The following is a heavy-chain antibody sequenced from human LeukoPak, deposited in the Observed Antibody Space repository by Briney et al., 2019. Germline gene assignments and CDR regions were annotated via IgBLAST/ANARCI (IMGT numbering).Heavy chain of an antibody. CDR3: ARDSEFYDGSNYTYYFDL. D-gene: IGHD5-24*01. V-gene: IGHV4-30-4*08. Sequence: SQTLSLTCTVSGGPISSGDYYWSWIRQPLGKGLEWIGYIYQSGSTYFNPSLKSRVSISIDTSKNQFSLKLSSVTAADTAVYYCARDSEFYDGSNYTYYFDLWGQGTLVTVSS. CDR2: IYQSGST. CDR1: GGPISSGDYY. J-gene: IGHJ4*02.